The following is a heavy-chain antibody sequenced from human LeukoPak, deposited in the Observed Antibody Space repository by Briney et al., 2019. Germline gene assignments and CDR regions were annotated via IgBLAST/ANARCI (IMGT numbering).Heavy chain of an antibody. J-gene: IGHJ5*02. V-gene: IGHV1-46*01. CDR2: INPSAGSI. D-gene: IGHD3-9*01. CDR3: ARDLSHILTGNYIASGNWFDP. CDR1: GYNITSYY. Sequence: ASVKVSCRASGYNITSYYMHWMRQAPGQGLEWMGIINPSAGSISYAQKFQGRVAMTRDTSTSTVYMELSSLRSDDTAVYYCARDLSHILTGNYIASGNWFDPWGQGTLVTVSS.